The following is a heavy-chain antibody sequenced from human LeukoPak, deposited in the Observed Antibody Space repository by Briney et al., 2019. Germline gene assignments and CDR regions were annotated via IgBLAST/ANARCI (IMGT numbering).Heavy chain of an antibody. D-gene: IGHD3-3*01. V-gene: IGHV3-21*01. J-gene: IGHJ4*02. CDR3: ARDPSVGVTIFGVVSSD. Sequence: GSLRLSCAASGFTFSSYSMNWVRQAPGKGLEWVSSISSSSSYIYYADSVKGRFTISRDNAKNSLYLQMNSLRAEDTAVYYCARDPSVGVTIFGVVSSDWGQGTLVTVSS. CDR2: ISSSSSYI. CDR1: GFTFSSYS.